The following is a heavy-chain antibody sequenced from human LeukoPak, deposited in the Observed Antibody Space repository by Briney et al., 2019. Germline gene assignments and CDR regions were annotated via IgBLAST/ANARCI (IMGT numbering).Heavy chain of an antibody. D-gene: IGHD6-13*01. J-gene: IGHJ4*02. CDR2: INHSGST. V-gene: IGHV4-34*01. CDR1: GGSFSGYY. CDR3: ARASSWHQYYFDY. Sequence: PSETLSLTCAAYGGSFSGYYWSWIRQPPGKGLEWIGEINHSGSTNYNPSLKSRVTISVDTSKNQFSLKLSSVTAADTAVYYCARASSWHQYYFDYWGQGTLVTVSS.